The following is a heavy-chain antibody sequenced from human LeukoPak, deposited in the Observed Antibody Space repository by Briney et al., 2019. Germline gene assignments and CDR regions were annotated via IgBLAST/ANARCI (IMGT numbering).Heavy chain of an antibody. CDR3: ARVPQYHDLDY. D-gene: IGHD2-2*01. J-gene: IGHJ4*02. CDR2: LYSGGST. Sequence: GGSLRLSCAASGFTVSSNYMSWVRQAPGKGLEWVSVLYSGGSTYYADSVKGRFTISRDNSKNTLYLQMDSLRVEDTAIYYCARVPQYHDLDYWGQGTLVAVSS. V-gene: IGHV3-66*01. CDR1: GFTVSSNY.